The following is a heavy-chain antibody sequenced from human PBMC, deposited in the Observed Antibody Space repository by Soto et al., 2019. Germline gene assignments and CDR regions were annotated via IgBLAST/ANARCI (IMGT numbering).Heavy chain of an antibody. CDR1: GDTVSRSAYY. CDR2: IFSRGS. D-gene: IGHD5-18*01. Sequence: QVQLQESGPGLVKPSQTMSLTCTVSGDTVSRSAYYWTWIRQHPGKGLEWIGKIFSRGSYQNPSLEIRHSLSVDTSKNQFSLKLSSVTAADTAVYYCARATAMAGPDYWCTGTQVTVSS. CDR3: ARATAMAGPDY. V-gene: IGHV4-31*03. J-gene: IGHJ4*02.